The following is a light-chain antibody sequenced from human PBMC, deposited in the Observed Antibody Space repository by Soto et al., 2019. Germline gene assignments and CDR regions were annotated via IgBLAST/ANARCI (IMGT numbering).Light chain of an antibody. CDR3: QQYNDWPLT. J-gene: IGKJ1*01. CDR2: GAF. CDR1: QSVRSN. Sequence: EIVMTQSPVTLSVSPGERATLSCRASQSVRSNLAWYQQKPGQAPSLLIYGAFTRATGIPTRFSGTGSGTEFTRTISSLQSEDFALYYCQQYNDWPLTFGQGTKVEV. V-gene: IGKV3-15*01.